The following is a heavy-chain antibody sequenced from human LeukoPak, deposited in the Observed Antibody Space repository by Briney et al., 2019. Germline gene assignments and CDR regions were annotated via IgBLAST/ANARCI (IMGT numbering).Heavy chain of an antibody. CDR3: ARVLSADSPGFQH. V-gene: IGHV3-74*01. D-gene: IGHD3-22*01. CDR2: IDSDGSGT. CDR1: GFTFSSFW. Sequence: GGSLILSCAASGFTFSSFWIHWVRQAPGKGLEWVARIDSDGSGTRYADSVKGRFTISRDNAKNTLYLQMNSLRAEDTAVYYCARVLSADSPGFQHWGQGTLVTVSS. J-gene: IGHJ1*01.